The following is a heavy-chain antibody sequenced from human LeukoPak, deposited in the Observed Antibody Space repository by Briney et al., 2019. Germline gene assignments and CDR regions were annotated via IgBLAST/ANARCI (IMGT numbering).Heavy chain of an antibody. J-gene: IGHJ4*02. Sequence: GGSLRLSCAASGFTFSNAWMSWVRQAPGKGLEWVGRIKSKTDGGTTDYAAPVKGRFTISRDDSKNTLYLQMNSLKTEDTAVYYCTTAIPITFRVSYGDPEFFDFDYWGQGTLVTVSS. CDR2: IKSKTDGGTT. V-gene: IGHV3-15*01. D-gene: IGHD4-17*01. CDR1: GFTFSNAW. CDR3: TTAIPITFRVSYGDPEFFDFDY.